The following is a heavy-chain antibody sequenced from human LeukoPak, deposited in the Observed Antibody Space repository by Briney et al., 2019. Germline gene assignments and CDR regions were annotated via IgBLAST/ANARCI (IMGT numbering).Heavy chain of an antibody. CDR1: GFTFSSYG. Sequence: GRSLRLSCAASGFTFSSYGMHWVRQAPGKGLERVAVISYDGSNKYYADSVKGRFTISRDNSKNTLYLQMNSLRAEDTAVYYCAKDPCSGGSCYSGYWGQGTLVTVSS. D-gene: IGHD2-15*01. V-gene: IGHV3-30*18. CDR2: ISYDGSNK. J-gene: IGHJ4*02. CDR3: AKDPCSGGSCYSGY.